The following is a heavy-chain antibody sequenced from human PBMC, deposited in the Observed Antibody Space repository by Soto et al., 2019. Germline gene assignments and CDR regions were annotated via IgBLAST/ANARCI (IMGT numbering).Heavy chain of an antibody. CDR3: ARVYPSDTRYGYVGNNWFDP. V-gene: IGHV1-46*03. D-gene: IGHD5-18*01. CDR2: INPSGGST. J-gene: IGHJ5*02. CDR1: GYTFTSYY. Sequence: QVQLVQSGAEVKKPGASVKVSCKASGYTFTSYYMHWVRQAPGQGLEWMGIINPSGGSTSYAQRFQGRVSMTRDTSRSTVYMELSSLSSEDTAVYYCARVYPSDTRYGYVGNNWFDPWGQGTLVTVSS.